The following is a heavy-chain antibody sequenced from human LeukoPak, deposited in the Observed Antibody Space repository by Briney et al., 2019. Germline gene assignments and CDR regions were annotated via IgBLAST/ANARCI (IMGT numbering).Heavy chain of an antibody. V-gene: IGHV4-39*07. Sequence: SETLSLTCTVSGGSISSSSYYWGWIRQPPGKGLEWIGSIYYSGSTYYNPSLKSRVTISVDTSKNQFSLKLSSVTAADTAVYYCAREYYDFWSGYYPFDYWGQGTLVTVSS. D-gene: IGHD3-3*01. CDR3: AREYYDFWSGYYPFDY. CDR1: GGSISSSSYY. CDR2: IYYSGST. J-gene: IGHJ4*02.